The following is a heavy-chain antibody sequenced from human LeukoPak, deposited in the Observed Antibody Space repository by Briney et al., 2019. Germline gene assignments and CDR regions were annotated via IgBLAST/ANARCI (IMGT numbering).Heavy chain of an antibody. CDR1: GGSISSGSYY. Sequence: SETLSLTCTVSGGSISSGSYYWSWIRQSPEKGLEWIGYIYFGGSTNYNPSVKSRVTISEDSSKNQFSLKLTSVTAADTAVYYCAKGSDSADYWGQGTLVTVSS. D-gene: IGHD2-21*01. CDR2: IYFGGST. CDR3: AKGSDSADY. V-gene: IGHV4-61*01. J-gene: IGHJ4*02.